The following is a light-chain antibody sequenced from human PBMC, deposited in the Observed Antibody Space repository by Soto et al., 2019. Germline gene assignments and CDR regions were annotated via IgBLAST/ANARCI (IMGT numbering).Light chain of an antibody. CDR3: QQYNSYPGWT. Sequence: DIQMTQSPSTLSASVGDRVTITCRASQSVSSWLAWYQQKPGKAPKLLIYDASSLESGGPSRFSGSGSGTEFTLTISSLQPDDFASYYCQQYNSYPGWTFGQGTKVEIK. CDR2: DAS. V-gene: IGKV1-5*01. CDR1: QSVSSW. J-gene: IGKJ1*01.